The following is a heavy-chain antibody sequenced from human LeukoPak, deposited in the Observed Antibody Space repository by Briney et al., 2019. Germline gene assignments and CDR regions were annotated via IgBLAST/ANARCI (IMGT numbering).Heavy chain of an antibody. CDR3: ARSSYSSSSSV. V-gene: IGHV3-30-3*01. D-gene: IGHD6-6*01. CDR2: ISSDGSNI. CDR1: GFTFSSSA. J-gene: IGHJ3*01. Sequence: QSGGSLRLSCAASGFTFSSSAMHWVRQAPGKGLEWVALISSDGSNIHYADSVKGRFTISRDNSKNTLYLQINSLRAEDTAVYYCARSSYSSSSSVWGQGTMVTVSS.